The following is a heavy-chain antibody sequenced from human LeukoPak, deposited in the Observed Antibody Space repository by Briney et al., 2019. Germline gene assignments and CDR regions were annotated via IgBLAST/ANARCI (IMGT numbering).Heavy chain of an antibody. V-gene: IGHV4-61*02. CDR3: AREVADYGGYYYYHYMDV. CDR2: IYTSGST. J-gene: IGHJ6*03. D-gene: IGHD4-23*01. Sequence: KPSQTLSLTCTVSGGSISSGSYYWSWIRQPAGKGLEWIGRIYTSGSTNYNPSLKSRVTMSVDTSKNQFSLKLSSVTAADTAMYYCAREVADYGGYYYYHYMDVWGKGTTVTISS. CDR1: GGSISSGSYY.